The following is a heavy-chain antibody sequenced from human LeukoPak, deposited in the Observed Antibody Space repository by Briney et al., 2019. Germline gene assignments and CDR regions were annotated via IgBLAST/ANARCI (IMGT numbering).Heavy chain of an antibody. J-gene: IGHJ5*02. CDR2: ISSSGSTI. Sequence: PGGSLRLSCAASGFTFSDYYMSWIRQAPGKGLEWVSYISSSGSTIYYADSVKGRFTISRDNAKNSLYLQMNSLRAEDTAVYYCARGQYSASYYDWFDPWGQGTLVTVSS. CDR1: GFTFSDYY. CDR3: ARGQYSASYYDWFDP. D-gene: IGHD1-26*01. V-gene: IGHV3-11*01.